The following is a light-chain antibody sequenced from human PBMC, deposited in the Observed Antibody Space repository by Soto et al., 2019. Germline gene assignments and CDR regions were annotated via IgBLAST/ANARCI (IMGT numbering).Light chain of an antibody. J-gene: IGKJ1*01. CDR1: QTISSW. CDR3: QQYNSYPWT. CDR2: DAS. V-gene: IGKV1-5*01. Sequence: DIQMTQSPSTLSGSIGDRVTITCRASQTISSWLGWYQQKPGKVPQLLIYDASSLESGVPSRFSGSGSGTEFTLTISSLQPDDFATYCCQQYNSYPWTFGQGTKVDIK.